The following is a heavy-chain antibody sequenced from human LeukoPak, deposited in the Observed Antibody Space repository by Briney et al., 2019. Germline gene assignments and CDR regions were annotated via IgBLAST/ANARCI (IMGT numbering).Heavy chain of an antibody. Sequence: PSETLSLTCTVYGGSFSGYYWSWIRQPPGKGLEWIGEINHSGSTDYNPSLKSRVTISVDTSKNQFSLKLSSVIAADTAVYYCARSITMVRGVIPQHFDYWGQGTLVTVSS. CDR1: GGSFSGYY. CDR2: INHSGST. CDR3: ARSITMVRGVIPQHFDY. V-gene: IGHV4-34*01. J-gene: IGHJ4*02. D-gene: IGHD3-10*01.